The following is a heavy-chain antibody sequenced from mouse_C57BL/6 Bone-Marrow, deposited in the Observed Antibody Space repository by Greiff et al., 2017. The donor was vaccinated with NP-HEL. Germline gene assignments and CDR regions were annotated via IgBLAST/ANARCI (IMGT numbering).Heavy chain of an antibody. D-gene: IGHD2-3*01. CDR3: ARPDGYYWFAY. CDR1: GISITTGNYR. Sequence: EVKLMESGPGLVKPSQTVFLTCTVTGISITTGNYRWSWIRQFPGNKLEWIGYIYYSGTITYNPSLTSRTTITRDTPKNQFFLEMNSLTAEDTATYYCARPDGYYWFAYWGQGTLVTVSA. CDR2: IYYSGTI. V-gene: IGHV3-5*01. J-gene: IGHJ3*01.